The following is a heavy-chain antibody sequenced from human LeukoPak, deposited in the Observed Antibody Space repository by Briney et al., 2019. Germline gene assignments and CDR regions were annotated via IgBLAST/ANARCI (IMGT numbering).Heavy chain of an antibody. CDR2: INPNSGGT. D-gene: IGHD1-26*01. J-gene: IGHJ4*02. CDR3: ARGSIVGATFDYFDY. V-gene: IGHV1-2*02. CDR1: GYTFTGYY. Sequence: ASVKVSCKASGYTFTGYYMHWVRQAPGQGLEWMGWINPNSGGTNYAQKFQGSVTMTRDTSISTAYMDLSRLRSDDTAVYYCARGSIVGATFDYFDYWGQGTLVTVSS.